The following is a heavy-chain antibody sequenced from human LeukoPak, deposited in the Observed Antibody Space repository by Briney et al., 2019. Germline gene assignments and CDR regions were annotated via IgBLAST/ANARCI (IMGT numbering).Heavy chain of an antibody. CDR1: GFTFSRFP. J-gene: IGHJ4*02. CDR2: ISSDGSDK. D-gene: IGHD1-1*01. Sequence: GGSLRLSCAASGFTFSRFPMHWVRQAPGKGLEWVALISSDGSDKKYADSVKGRFTMSRDNSMNTLYLQMNSLRVEDTAIYYCGKDWKLDYWGRGTLVTVSS. V-gene: IGHV3-30-3*01. CDR3: GKDWKLDY.